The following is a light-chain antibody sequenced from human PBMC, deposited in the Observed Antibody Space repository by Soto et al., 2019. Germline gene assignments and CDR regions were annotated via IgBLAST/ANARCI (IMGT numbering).Light chain of an antibody. J-gene: IGKJ1*01. CDR1: QSVSSN. CDR3: QQYNNWPGT. V-gene: IGKV3-15*01. Sequence: EMGMTQSPVTLSVSPGERATLSCRASQSVSSNLAWYQQKPGQAPRLLIYGASTRATGIPARFSGSGSGTEFTLTISSLQSEDFAVYYCQQYNNWPGTFGQGTKVEIK. CDR2: GAS.